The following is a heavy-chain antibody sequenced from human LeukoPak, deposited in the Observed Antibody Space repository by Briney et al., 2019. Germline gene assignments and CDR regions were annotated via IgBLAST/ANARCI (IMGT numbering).Heavy chain of an antibody. CDR1: GGSISSYY. V-gene: IGHV4-59*12. Sequence: PSETLSLTCTVSGGSISSYYWSWIRQPPGKGLEWIGYIYYSGSTNYNPSLKSRVTISVDTSKNHFSLKLSSVTAADTAVYYCASGQYYDLWSCYYVDWGQGTLVTVSA. D-gene: IGHD3-3*01. J-gene: IGHJ4*02. CDR3: ASGQYYDLWSCYYVD. CDR2: IYYSGST.